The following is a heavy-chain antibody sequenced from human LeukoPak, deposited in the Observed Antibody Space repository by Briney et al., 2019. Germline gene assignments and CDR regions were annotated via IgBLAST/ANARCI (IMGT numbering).Heavy chain of an antibody. D-gene: IGHD5-24*01. Sequence: GGSLRLSCAASGFTVSSNYMSWVRQAPGKGLEWVSVIYSGGSTYYADSVKGRFTISRDNSKGTVYLQMNSLRPEDTAVYYCAKDDAWLQYGNWGRGTLVTVSS. CDR3: AKDDAWLQYGN. CDR2: IYSGGST. J-gene: IGHJ4*02. V-gene: IGHV3-53*01. CDR1: GFTVSSNY.